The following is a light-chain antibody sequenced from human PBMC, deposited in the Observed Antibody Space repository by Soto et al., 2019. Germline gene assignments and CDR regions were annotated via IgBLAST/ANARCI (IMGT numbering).Light chain of an antibody. CDR1: SSDIGGYNY. Sequence: QSVLAQPASVSGYPGQSITISCTGSSSDIGGYNYVSWYQQHPGKAPKLIIYDVSNRPSSVSDRISCSKSGNTASLTISGLQTGDEGSYYCSSYTISTTVIFVVGTKLTVL. V-gene: IGLV2-14*03. CDR3: SSYTISTTVI. CDR2: DVS. J-gene: IGLJ2*01.